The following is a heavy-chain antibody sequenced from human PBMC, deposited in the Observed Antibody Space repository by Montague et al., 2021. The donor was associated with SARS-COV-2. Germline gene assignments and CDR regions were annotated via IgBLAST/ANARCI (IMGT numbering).Heavy chain of an antibody. CDR3: ARTTTRMLYPENAFDI. J-gene: IGHJ3*02. CDR2: TYYRSKWYH. Sequence: CAISGDSVSSNTATWNWIRQSPSRGLEWLGRTYYRSKWYHDYAISLKSRITINPDTSKNQFSLQLSSVAPADTAVFYCARTTTRMLYPENAFDIWGQGTMVTVSS. D-gene: IGHD2-15*01. CDR1: GDSVSSNTAT. V-gene: IGHV6-1*01.